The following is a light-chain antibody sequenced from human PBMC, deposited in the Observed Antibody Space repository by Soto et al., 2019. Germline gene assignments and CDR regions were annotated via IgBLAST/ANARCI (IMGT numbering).Light chain of an antibody. CDR1: QSISDW. Sequence: DIQMTQSPSTLSASVGDRVTITCRASQSISDWLAWYQQRSGKAPKLLNYKASSLQSGVPPRFSGSGSGTEFTLTISSLQPDDFATYYCQQYNRFPYTFGQGTKLEIK. J-gene: IGKJ2*01. CDR3: QQYNRFPYT. V-gene: IGKV1-5*03. CDR2: KAS.